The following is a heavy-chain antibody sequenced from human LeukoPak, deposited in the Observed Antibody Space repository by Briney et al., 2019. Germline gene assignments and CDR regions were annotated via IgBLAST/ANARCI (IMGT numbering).Heavy chain of an antibody. CDR3: AKDRGRIFGVVIPPDY. CDR2: ISYDGSNK. Sequence: GSLRLSCAASGFTFSSYGMHWVRRAPGKGLEWVAVISYDGSNKYYADSVKGRFTISRDNSKNTLYLQMNSLRAEDTAVYYCAKDRGRIFGVVIPPDYWGQGTLVTVSS. D-gene: IGHD3-3*02. J-gene: IGHJ4*02. V-gene: IGHV3-30*18. CDR1: GFTFSSYG.